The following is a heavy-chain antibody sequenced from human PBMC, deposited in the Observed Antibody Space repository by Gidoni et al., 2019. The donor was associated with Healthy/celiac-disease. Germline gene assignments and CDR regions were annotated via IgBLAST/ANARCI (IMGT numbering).Heavy chain of an antibody. Sequence: EVQLLESVGGLVQPGGSLRLSCAASGFTFSCYAMSWVRQAPGKGLEWVSAISGSGGSTYYADSVKGRFTISRDNSKNTLYLKMNSLRAEDTAVYYCAKDQGRVVPAAFFDYWGQGTLVTVSS. CDR1: GFTFSCYA. V-gene: IGHV3-23*01. CDR2: ISGSGGST. D-gene: IGHD2-2*01. CDR3: AKDQGRVVPAAFFDY. J-gene: IGHJ4*02.